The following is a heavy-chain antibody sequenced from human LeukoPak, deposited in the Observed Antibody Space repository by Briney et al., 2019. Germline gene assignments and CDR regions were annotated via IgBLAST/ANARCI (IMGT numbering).Heavy chain of an antibody. V-gene: IGHV3-48*01. CDR3: ARGRPPDY. CDR1: GFTFSNYN. J-gene: IGHJ4*02. CDR2: ISSSSSTI. Sequence: GGSLRLSCAASGFTFSNYNMNWVRQAPGKGLEWVSYISSSSSTIYYADSVKGRFTISRDNAKDSLYLQMNSLRAEDTAVYFCARGRPPDYWGQGTLVTVSS. D-gene: IGHD6-25*01.